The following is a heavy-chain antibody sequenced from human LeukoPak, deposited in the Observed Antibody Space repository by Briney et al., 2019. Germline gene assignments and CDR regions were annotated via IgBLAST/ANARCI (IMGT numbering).Heavy chain of an antibody. CDR1: GLTFSSFG. CDR3: AKNGDRGAYCSGGTCYPYYYYNMDV. J-gene: IGHJ6*03. Sequence: GGSMTLSWVASGLTFSSFGMSWVRQAAEKWLEWVSAISSTGGTAYYADSVTGRFSICRDHSKNTLYLQMNSLRAEDTAIYSCAKNGDRGAYCSGGTCYPYYYYNMDVCGKGTTVTISS. CDR2: ISSTGGTA. D-gene: IGHD2-15*01. V-gene: IGHV3-23*01.